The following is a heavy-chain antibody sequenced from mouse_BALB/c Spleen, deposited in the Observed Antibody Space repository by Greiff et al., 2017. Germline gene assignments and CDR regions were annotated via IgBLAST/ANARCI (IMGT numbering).Heavy chain of an antibody. CDR1: GFNIKDTY. J-gene: IGHJ4*01. CDR2: IDPANGNT. Sequence: VQLQQSGAELVKPGASVKLSCTASGFNIKDTYMHWVKQRPEQGLEWIGRIDPANGNTKYDPKFQGKATITADTSSNTAYLQLSSLTSEDTAVYYCAGDDDYYAMDYWGQGTSVTVSS. CDR3: AGDDDYYAMDY. V-gene: IGHV14-3*02. D-gene: IGHD2-12*01.